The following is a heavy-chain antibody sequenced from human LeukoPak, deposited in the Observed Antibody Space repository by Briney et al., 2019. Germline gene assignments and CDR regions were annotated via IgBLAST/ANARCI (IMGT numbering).Heavy chain of an antibody. Sequence: PSETLSLTCTVSGSSISSYYWTWIRQPPGKRLEWIGYIYYSGSTNYNPSLKSRVTISVDTSKNQFSLKLSSVTAADTAVYYCARASLRGYYDSSGYYVGAEFDYWGQGTLVTVSS. CDR3: ARASLRGYYDSSGYYVGAEFDY. CDR2: IYYSGST. J-gene: IGHJ4*02. CDR1: GSSISSYY. V-gene: IGHV4-59*01. D-gene: IGHD3-22*01.